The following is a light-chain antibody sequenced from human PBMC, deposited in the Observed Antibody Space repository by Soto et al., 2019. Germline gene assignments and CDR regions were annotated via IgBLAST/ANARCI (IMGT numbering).Light chain of an antibody. J-gene: IGKJ1*01. V-gene: IGKV1-39*01. CDR3: QQSYSTPWT. CDR1: QSISNY. Sequence: DIQMTQSPSSLSASVRDRVTITCRASQSISNYLSWYQQIPGKAPKLLIYAASTLRSGVSSRFSGSGSGTDFTLTISSLQPEDFATYYCQQSYSTPWTFGQGIKVEIK. CDR2: AAS.